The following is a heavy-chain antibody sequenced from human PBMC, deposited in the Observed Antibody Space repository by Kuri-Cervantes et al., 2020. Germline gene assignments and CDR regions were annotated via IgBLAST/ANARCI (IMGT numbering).Heavy chain of an antibody. CDR1: GFTFSYYY. Sequence: GSLRLSCAASGFTFSYYYMSGVRQAPGKGLEWIGEINHSGSTNYNPSLKSRVTISVDTSKNQFSLKLTSVTAADTAVYYCATMYGSGRVDDYWGQGTLVTVSS. J-gene: IGHJ4*02. D-gene: IGHD3-10*01. CDR2: INHSGST. CDR3: ATMYGSGRVDDY. V-gene: IGHV4-34*08.